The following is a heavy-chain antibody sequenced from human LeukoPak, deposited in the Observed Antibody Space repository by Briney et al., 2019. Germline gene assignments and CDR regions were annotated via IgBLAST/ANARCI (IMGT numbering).Heavy chain of an antibody. CDR2: ISGSGGST. D-gene: IGHD2-15*01. Sequence: PGGSLRLSCAASGFTFSSYAMSWVRQAPGKGLEWVSAISGSGGSTYYADSVKGRFTISRDNSKNTLYLQMNSLRAEDTAVYYCAKRLGYCSGGSCYGETLWGQGTLVTVSS. CDR1: GFTFSSYA. V-gene: IGHV3-23*01. J-gene: IGHJ4*02. CDR3: AKRLGYCSGGSCYGETL.